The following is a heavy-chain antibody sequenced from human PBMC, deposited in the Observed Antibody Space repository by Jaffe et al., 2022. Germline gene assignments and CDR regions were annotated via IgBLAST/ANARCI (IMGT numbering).Heavy chain of an antibody. CDR2: IYYSGST. V-gene: IGHV4-59*01. CDR1: GGSISSYY. D-gene: IGHD7-27*01. Sequence: QVQLQESGPGLVKPSETLSLTCTVSGGSISSYYWSWIRQPPGKGLEWIGYIYYSGSTNYNPSLKSRVTISVDTSKNQFSLKLSSVTAADTAVYYCARAPGLYGHWGYFDYWGQGTLVTVSS. CDR3: ARAPGLYGHWGYFDY. J-gene: IGHJ4*02.